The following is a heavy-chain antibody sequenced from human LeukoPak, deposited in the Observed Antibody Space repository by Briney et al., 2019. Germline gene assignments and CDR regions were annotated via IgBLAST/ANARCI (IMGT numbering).Heavy chain of an antibody. CDR2: INHSGST. Sequence: PSETLSLTCAVYGGSFSGYYWSWIRQPPGKGLEWIGEINHSGSTNYNPSLKSRVTISVDTSKNQFSLKLSSVTAADTAVCYCASSSAAEIYYFDYWGQGTLVTVSS. CDR3: ASSSAAEIYYFDY. CDR1: GGSFSGYY. D-gene: IGHD6-13*01. J-gene: IGHJ4*02. V-gene: IGHV4-34*01.